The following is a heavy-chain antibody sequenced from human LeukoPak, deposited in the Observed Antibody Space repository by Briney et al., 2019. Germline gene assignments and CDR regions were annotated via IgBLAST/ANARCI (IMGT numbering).Heavy chain of an antibody. V-gene: IGHV3-66*01. CDR3: ARGYDYVWGSYRSDY. Sequence: PGGSLRLSCAASGFTVSSNYMSWVRQAPGKGLEGVSVIYSGGSTYYADSVKGRFTISRDNSKNTLYLQMNSLRAEDTAVYYGARGYDYVWGSYRSDYWGQGTLVTVSS. CDR2: IYSGGST. J-gene: IGHJ4*02. D-gene: IGHD3-16*02. CDR1: GFTVSSNY.